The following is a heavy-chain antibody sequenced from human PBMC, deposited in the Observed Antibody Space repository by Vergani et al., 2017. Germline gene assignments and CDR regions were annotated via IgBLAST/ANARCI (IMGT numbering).Heavy chain of an antibody. J-gene: IGHJ4*02. CDR3: ARGGGGAIAARFTD. CDR1: GFTFSSYA. CDR2: ISGSGGST. V-gene: IGHV3-23*01. D-gene: IGHD6-6*01. Sequence: EVQLLESGGGLVQPGGSLRLSCAASGFTFSSYAMSWVRQAPGKGLEWVSAISGSGGSTYYADSVKGRFTISRDNSKNTRYLQMNSLRAEDTAVYYCARGGGGAIAARFTDWGQGTLVTVSS.